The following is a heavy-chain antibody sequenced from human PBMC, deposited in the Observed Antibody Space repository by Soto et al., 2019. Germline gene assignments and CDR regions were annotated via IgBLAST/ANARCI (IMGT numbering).Heavy chain of an antibody. V-gene: IGHV3-23*01. J-gene: IGHJ3*02. D-gene: IGHD3-10*01. CDR3: AKDLGWFGDYAFDI. Sequence: EVQLLESGGGLVQPGGSLRLSCAASGFTFSSDAMSWVRQAPGKGLEWGSAISGSGGSTYYEDSVKGRFTISRDNSKNTLYLQMNSLRAEYTAVYYCAKDLGWFGDYAFDIWGQGTMVTVSS. CDR2: ISGSGGST. CDR1: GFTFSSDA.